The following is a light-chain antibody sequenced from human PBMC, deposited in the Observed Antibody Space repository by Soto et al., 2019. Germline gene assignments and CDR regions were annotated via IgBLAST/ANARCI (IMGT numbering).Light chain of an antibody. CDR2: SNN. J-gene: IGLJ2*01. CDR1: SSNIGINT. CDR3: AAWDDSLNGVL. Sequence: QSVLTQPPSASGTPGQRVTISCSGSSSNIGINTVNWYQQLPGTAPKLLIYSNNQRPLGVTDRFSGSKSGTSASLAISGLQSEDEADYYCAAWDDSLNGVLFGGGTKVTVL. V-gene: IGLV1-44*01.